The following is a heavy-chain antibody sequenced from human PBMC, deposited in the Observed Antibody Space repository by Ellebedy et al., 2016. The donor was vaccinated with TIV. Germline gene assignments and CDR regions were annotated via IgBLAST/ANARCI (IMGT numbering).Heavy chain of an antibody. V-gene: IGHV4-61*01. D-gene: IGHD1-26*01. J-gene: IGHJ6*02. CDR3: AGGSYTPYGMDV. CDR1: GGSVSSGSHY. CDR2: SYYIGTT. Sequence: SETLSLTCTVSGGSVSSGSHYWNWIRQPPGKGLEWIGYSYYIGTTNYNPSLKRRVTISEDMSKNQFSLRLSSVTAADTAVYYCAGGSYTPYGMDVWGRGTTVIVSS.